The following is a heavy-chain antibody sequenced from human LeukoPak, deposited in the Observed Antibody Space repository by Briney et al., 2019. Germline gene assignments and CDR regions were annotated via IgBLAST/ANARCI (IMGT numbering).Heavy chain of an antibody. Sequence: PSQTLSLTCTVSGGSISSGSYYWSWIRQPAGKGLEWIGYIYHSGSTYYNPSLKSRVTISVDTSKNQFSLKLSSVTAADTAVYYCARSKQTYCSGGSCYSVAGDLFDYWGQGTLVTVSS. CDR1: GGSISSGSYY. V-gene: IGHV4-30-2*02. CDR3: ARSKQTYCSGGSCYSVAGDLFDY. D-gene: IGHD2-15*01. CDR2: IYHSGST. J-gene: IGHJ4*02.